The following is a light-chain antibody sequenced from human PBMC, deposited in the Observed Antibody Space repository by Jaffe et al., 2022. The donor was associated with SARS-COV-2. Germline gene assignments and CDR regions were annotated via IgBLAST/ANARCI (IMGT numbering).Light chain of an antibody. CDR3: QESYRTRS. Sequence: DIQMTQSPSSLSASVGDRVTITCRASQSISDYLNWYQQKPGQVPKLLIYGASSLRSGVPSRFSGSGSGTDFTLTISSLQPEDFATYYCQESYRTRSFGQGTKLEIK. CDR2: GAS. CDR1: QSISDY. V-gene: IGKV1-39*01. J-gene: IGKJ2*01.